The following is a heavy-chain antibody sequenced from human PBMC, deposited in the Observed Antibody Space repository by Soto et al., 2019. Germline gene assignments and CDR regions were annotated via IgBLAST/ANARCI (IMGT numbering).Heavy chain of an antibody. D-gene: IGHD6-13*01. Sequence: SLRLSCASSGFTFSSYAMSWVRQAPGKGLEWVSAISGSGGSTYYADSVKGRFTISRDNSKNTLYLQMNSLRAEDTAVYYCAKDPVRIAARPDTLSNRGQGTLVTVSS. V-gene: IGHV3-23*01. CDR2: ISGSGGST. J-gene: IGHJ4*02. CDR1: GFTFSSYA. CDR3: AKDPVRIAARPDTLSN.